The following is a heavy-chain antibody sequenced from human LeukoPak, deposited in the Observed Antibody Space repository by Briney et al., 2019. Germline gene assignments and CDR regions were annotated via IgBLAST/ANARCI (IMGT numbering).Heavy chain of an antibody. J-gene: IGHJ4*02. CDR1: GFTVSSSYA. CDR2: ISGSGGST. V-gene: IGHV3-23*01. Sequence: AGGSLRLSCAASGFTVSSSYAMSWVRQAPGKGLEWVSAISGSGGSTYYADSVKGRSTISRDNSKNTLYLQMNSLRAEDTAVYYCAKDLEWELLLYYFDYWGQGTLVTVSS. CDR3: AKDLEWELLLYYFDY. D-gene: IGHD1-26*01.